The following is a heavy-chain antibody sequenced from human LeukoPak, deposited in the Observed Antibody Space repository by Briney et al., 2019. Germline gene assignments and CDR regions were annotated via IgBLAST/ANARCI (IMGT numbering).Heavy chain of an antibody. Sequence: SVKVSCKASGGTFSSYAISWVRQAPGQGLEWIGRIIPIFGTANYAQKFQGRVTITTDESTSTAYMELSSLRSEDTAVYYCAREGSSGSYYSYYYYMDVWGKGTTVTVSS. D-gene: IGHD1-26*01. J-gene: IGHJ6*03. CDR2: IIPIFGTA. CDR3: AREGSSGSYYSYYYYMDV. CDR1: GGTFSSYA. V-gene: IGHV1-69*05.